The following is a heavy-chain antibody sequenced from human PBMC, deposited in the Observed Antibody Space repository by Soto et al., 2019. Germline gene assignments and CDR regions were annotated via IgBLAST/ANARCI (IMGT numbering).Heavy chain of an antibody. CDR1: GYTFIGSA. V-gene: IGHV1-3*05. D-gene: IGHD3-16*02. J-gene: IGHJ4*02. Sequence: QVQLVQSGGEEKKPGASVKVSCEASGYTFIGSAIHWLRQAPGQRLEWMGWINPGNGNPRYSQKFLGRATIIKDTSASTVCLELGSLRSEDTAVYSCARSAISPYGGLIGPFDYWGQGNLVTVSS. CDR2: INPGNGNP. CDR3: ARSAISPYGGLIGPFDY.